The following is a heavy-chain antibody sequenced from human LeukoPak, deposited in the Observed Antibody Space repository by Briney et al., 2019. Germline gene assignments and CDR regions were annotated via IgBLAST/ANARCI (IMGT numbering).Heavy chain of an antibody. V-gene: IGHV4-39*07. Sequence: SETLSLTCTVSGGSISSSSYYWGWIRQPPGKGLEWIGEINHSGSTNYNPSLKSRVTISVDTSKNQFSLKLSSVTAADTAVYYCARTRYSYGRNYYYMDVWGKGTTVTVSS. CDR3: ARTRYSYGRNYYYMDV. D-gene: IGHD5-18*01. CDR2: INHSGST. J-gene: IGHJ6*03. CDR1: GGSISSSSYY.